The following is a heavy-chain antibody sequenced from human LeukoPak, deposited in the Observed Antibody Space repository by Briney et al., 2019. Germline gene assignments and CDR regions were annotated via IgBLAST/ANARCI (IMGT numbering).Heavy chain of an antibody. J-gene: IGHJ1*01. D-gene: IGHD1-26*01. CDR3: ARTNAVGSTSRYFQY. Sequence: SGTLSVTCTVPGDSISSGGYYWSRTRQHPGKGLEWLGYIYYSGTTYYNPSLRSRVTIAVDTSENQFSLKLSSVTAADTAVYYCARTNAVGSTSRYFQYWGQGTLVSVSS. CDR1: GDSISSGGYY. V-gene: IGHV4-31*03. CDR2: IYYSGTT.